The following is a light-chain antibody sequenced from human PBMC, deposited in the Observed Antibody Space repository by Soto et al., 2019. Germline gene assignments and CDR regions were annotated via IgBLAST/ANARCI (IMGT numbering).Light chain of an antibody. J-gene: IGKJ1*01. Sequence: EIVLTQSPGTLSLSPGERATLSCRASQSVSANYLAWYQQEPGQAPRLLIYDASSRATGIPDRFGGSGSGTDFTLTISRLEPEDFAVYYCQQYGSSPWTFGQGTKVDIK. V-gene: IGKV3-20*01. CDR2: DAS. CDR3: QQYGSSPWT. CDR1: QSVSANY.